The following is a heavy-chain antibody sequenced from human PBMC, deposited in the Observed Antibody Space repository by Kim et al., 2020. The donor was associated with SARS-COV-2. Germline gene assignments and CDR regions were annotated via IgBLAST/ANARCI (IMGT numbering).Heavy chain of an antibody. V-gene: IGHV5-51*01. J-gene: IGHJ6*02. D-gene: IGHD6-19*01. CDR3: ARQGQAVAGTKYYYYGMDV. Sequence: GESLKISCKGSGYSFTSYWIGWVRQMPGKGLEWMGIIYPGDSDTRYSPSFQGQVTISADKSISTAYLQWSSLKASDTAMYYCARQGQAVAGTKYYYYGMDVWGQGTTVTVSS. CDR2: IYPGDSDT. CDR1: GYSFTSYW.